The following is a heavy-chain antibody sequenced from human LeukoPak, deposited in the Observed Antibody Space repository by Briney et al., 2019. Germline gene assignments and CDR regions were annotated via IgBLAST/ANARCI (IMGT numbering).Heavy chain of an antibody. Sequence: SETLSLTCTVSGGSISSYYWSWIRQPPGKGLEWIGYIYYSGSTNYNPSLKSRVTISVDTSKNQFSLKLSSVTAEDTAVYYCAREMGHVEMATNNRRAFDIWGQGTMVTVSS. CDR2: IYYSGST. CDR1: GGSISSYY. CDR3: AREMGHVEMATNNRRAFDI. V-gene: IGHV4-59*01. J-gene: IGHJ3*02. D-gene: IGHD5-24*01.